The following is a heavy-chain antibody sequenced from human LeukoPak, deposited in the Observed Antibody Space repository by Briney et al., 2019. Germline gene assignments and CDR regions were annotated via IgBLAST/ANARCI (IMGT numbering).Heavy chain of an antibody. CDR3: ARRAGAYSHPYDY. Sequence: GGSLTLSCAASGFTFDDYAMSWVRQAPGKGLEWVSFIYSDNTHYSDSVKGRFTISRDNSKNTLYLQMNSLRAEDTAVYYCARRAGAYSHPYDYWGQGTLVTVSS. D-gene: IGHD4/OR15-4a*01. J-gene: IGHJ4*02. CDR2: IYSDNT. V-gene: IGHV3-53*01. CDR1: GFTFDDYA.